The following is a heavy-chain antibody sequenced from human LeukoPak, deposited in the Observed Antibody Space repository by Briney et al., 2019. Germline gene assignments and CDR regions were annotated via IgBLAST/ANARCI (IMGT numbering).Heavy chain of an antibody. CDR2: IKGDGSEK. Sequence: GGSLRLSCAASGFIFNGMNWVRQAPGKGLEWVANIKGDGSEKYHGDSVTGRFTISRDNAKNSLYLQMNSLRAEDTAIYYCASYRVSHGMDVWGQGTTVTVSS. V-gene: IGHV3-7*01. J-gene: IGHJ6*02. CDR1: GFIFNG. D-gene: IGHD1-26*01. CDR3: ASYRVSHGMDV.